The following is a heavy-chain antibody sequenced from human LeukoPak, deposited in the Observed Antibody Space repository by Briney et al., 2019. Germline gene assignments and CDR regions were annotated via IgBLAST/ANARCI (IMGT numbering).Heavy chain of an antibody. Sequence: AASVRVSCKASGYTFTGYYMHWVRQAPGQGLEWMGCINPNSGGTNYAQKFQGWVTMTRDTSISTAYMELSRLRSDDTAVYYCARDTRPIRFLEWKHYYYGMDVWGQGTTVTVSS. J-gene: IGHJ6*02. CDR1: GYTFTGYY. CDR2: INPNSGGT. V-gene: IGHV1-2*04. CDR3: ARDTRPIRFLEWKHYYYGMDV. D-gene: IGHD3-3*01.